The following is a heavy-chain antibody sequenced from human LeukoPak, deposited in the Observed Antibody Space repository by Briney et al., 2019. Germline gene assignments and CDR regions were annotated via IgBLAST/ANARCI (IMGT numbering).Heavy chain of an antibody. D-gene: IGHD3-3*01. V-gene: IGHV4-34*01. J-gene: IGHJ4*02. CDR1: GGSLSDYY. CDR3: ARGSRFRGSYYTGGFYYFDY. CDR2: VNHSGSS. Sequence: KPSETLSLTCAVDGGSLSDYYWSWIRQTQGKGREWIGEVNHSGSSKYHPSLKSRVTISVDTSKNQFFLELNSVTAADTAVYYCARGSRFRGSYYTGGFYYFDYWGQGTLVTVSS.